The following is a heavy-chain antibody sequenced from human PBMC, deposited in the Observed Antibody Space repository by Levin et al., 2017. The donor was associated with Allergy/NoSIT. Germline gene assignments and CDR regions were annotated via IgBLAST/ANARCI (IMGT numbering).Heavy chain of an antibody. D-gene: IGHD3-16*02. J-gene: IGHJ4*02. CDR3: ARDRYLPRNVWGSYRSQKKPFDY. V-gene: IGHV3-33*01. CDR1: GFTFSSYG. CDR2: IWYDGSNK. Sequence: GGSLRLSCAASGFTFSSYGMHWVRQAPGKGLEWVAVIWYDGSNKYYADSVKGRFTISRDNSKNTLYLQMNSLRAEDTAVYYCARDRYLPRNVWGSYRSQKKPFDYWGQGTLVTVSS.